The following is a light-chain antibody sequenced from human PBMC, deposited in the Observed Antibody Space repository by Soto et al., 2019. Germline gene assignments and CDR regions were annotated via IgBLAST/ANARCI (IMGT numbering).Light chain of an antibody. J-gene: IGKJ1*01. CDR1: QSIRSW. V-gene: IGKV1-5*03. CDR2: KAS. Sequence: DIQMTQSPSTLSASVGDRVTITCRASQSIRSWLAWYQQKPGKAPTLLIYKASSLESGVPSRFSCRGSGIEFTLTISSLQPDDFASYYCQQYYSYPWTFCQGTQVEIK. CDR3: QQYYSYPWT.